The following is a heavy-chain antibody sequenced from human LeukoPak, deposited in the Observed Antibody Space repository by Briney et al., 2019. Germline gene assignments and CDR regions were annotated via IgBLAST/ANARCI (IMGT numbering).Heavy chain of an antibody. CDR3: AKFRVRGSPNVLPMAPFDY. V-gene: IGHV3-23*01. J-gene: IGHJ4*02. D-gene: IGHD3-10*01. CDR1: GFTFSSYA. Sequence: GGSLRLSCAASGFTFSSYAMSWVRQTPGKGLEWVSAISGSGGSTYYADSVKGRFTISRDNSKNTLYLQMNSLRAEDTAVYYCAKFRVRGSPNVLPMAPFDYWGRGTLVTVSS. CDR2: ISGSGGST.